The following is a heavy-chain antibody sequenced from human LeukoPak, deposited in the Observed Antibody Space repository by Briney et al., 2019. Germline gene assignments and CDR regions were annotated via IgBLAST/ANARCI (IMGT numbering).Heavy chain of an antibody. J-gene: IGHJ4*02. CDR2: IYYSGST. Sequence: SQTLSLTCAVSGGSISSGGYYWSWIRQPPGKGLEWIGYIYYSGSTNYNPSLKSRVTISVDTSKNQFSLKLSSVTAADTAVYYCARASKYRRYCTNGVCYTHTFDYWGQGTLVTVSS. V-gene: IGHV4-61*08. CDR3: ARASKYRRYCTNGVCYTHTFDY. CDR1: GGSISSGGYY. D-gene: IGHD2-8*01.